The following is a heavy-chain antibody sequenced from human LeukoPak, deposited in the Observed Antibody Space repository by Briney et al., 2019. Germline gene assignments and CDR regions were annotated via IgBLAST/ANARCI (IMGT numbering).Heavy chain of an antibody. D-gene: IGHD6-19*01. CDR1: GGTFSSYA. V-gene: IGHV1-2*02. Sequence: ASVKVSCKASGGTFSSYAISWVRQAPGQGLEWMGWINPNSGGTNSAQKFQGRVTMTRDTSISTAYMELSRLRSDDTAVYYCAGGGLSGQLDYWGQGTLVTVSS. J-gene: IGHJ4*02. CDR2: INPNSGGT. CDR3: AGGGLSGQLDY.